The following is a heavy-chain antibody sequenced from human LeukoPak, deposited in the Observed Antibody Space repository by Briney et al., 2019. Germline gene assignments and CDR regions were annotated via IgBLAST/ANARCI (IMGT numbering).Heavy chain of an antibody. Sequence: SETLSLTCTVSGGSISSYYWSWIRQPPGKGLEWIGYIYYSGSTNYNPSLKSRVTISVDTSKNQFSLKLSSVIAADTAVYYCARAVCSGGSCYDDYWGQGTLVTVSS. CDR1: GGSISSYY. V-gene: IGHV4-59*01. CDR2: IYYSGST. J-gene: IGHJ4*02. CDR3: ARAVCSGGSCYDDY. D-gene: IGHD2-15*01.